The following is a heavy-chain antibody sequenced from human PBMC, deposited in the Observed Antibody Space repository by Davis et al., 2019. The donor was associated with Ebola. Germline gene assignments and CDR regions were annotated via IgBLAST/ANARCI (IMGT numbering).Heavy chain of an antibody. CDR2: ISGSGGST. V-gene: IGHV3-23*01. CDR1: GFTFSSYA. Sequence: GESLKISCAASGFTFSSYAMSWVRQAPGKGLEWVSSISGSGGSTDYADSVKGWFTISRDNSKNTLYLQMNSLRAEDTAVYYCAKDLDFDLWGRGTLVTVSS. CDR3: AKDLDFDL. J-gene: IGHJ2*01.